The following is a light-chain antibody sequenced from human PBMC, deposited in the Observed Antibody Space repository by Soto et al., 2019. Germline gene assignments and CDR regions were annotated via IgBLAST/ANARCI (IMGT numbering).Light chain of an antibody. CDR1: QSVSSN. J-gene: IGKJ5*01. CDR3: QQYGSSPIT. CDR2: GAS. Sequence: EIVMTQSPATLSVSPGERATLSCRASQSVSSNLAWYQQKPGQAPRLLIYGASSRATGIPDRSSGSGSGTDFTLTISRLEPEDFAVYYCQQYGSSPITFGQGTRLEIK. V-gene: IGKV3-20*01.